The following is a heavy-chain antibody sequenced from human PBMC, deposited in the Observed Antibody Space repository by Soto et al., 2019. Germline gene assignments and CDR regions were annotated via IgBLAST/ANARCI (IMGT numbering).Heavy chain of an antibody. CDR2: IYFGQPTH. CDR3: ARSNTRYSGPDY. J-gene: IGHJ4*02. Sequence: QVPLQESGPGLVKPSATLSLTCTVSGSSLNDFQWIWIRQPPGKGLEWIGSIYFGQPTHSDNPSLHSQVTVALDTSKSHVSLNLASVTASDSAVYFCARSNTRYSGPDYWGQGSLVTVSS. D-gene: IGHD3-16*02. V-gene: IGHV4-59*08. CDR1: GSSLNDFQ.